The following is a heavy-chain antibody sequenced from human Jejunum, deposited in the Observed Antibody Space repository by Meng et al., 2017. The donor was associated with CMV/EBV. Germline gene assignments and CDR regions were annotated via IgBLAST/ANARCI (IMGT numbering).Heavy chain of an antibody. CDR2: VSSSSRSK. V-gene: IGHV3-21*01. Sequence: INWVRQAPGKGLEWVSSVSSSSRSKYYADSVKGRFTISRDNAKNSVYLQMNSLRDEDTAVYYCVRVFNYDFWNGYSDYYFDYWGQGTLVTVSS. D-gene: IGHD3-3*01. CDR3: VRVFNYDFWNGYSDYYFDY. J-gene: IGHJ4*02.